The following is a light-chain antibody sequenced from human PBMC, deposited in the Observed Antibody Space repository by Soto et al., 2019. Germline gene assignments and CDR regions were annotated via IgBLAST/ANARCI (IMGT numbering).Light chain of an antibody. CDR3: CSFAGGLFV. Sequence: SVLTQPRSLSGSPGQAVTVSCTGTNSNIGSHNYVSWYQQRPGKAPKLMIHDVTERPSGVPDRFSGSKSGNTASLTISGLQAEDEAEYFCCSFAGGLFVFGTGTKVTV. CDR2: DVT. CDR1: NSNIGSHNY. V-gene: IGLV2-11*01. J-gene: IGLJ1*01.